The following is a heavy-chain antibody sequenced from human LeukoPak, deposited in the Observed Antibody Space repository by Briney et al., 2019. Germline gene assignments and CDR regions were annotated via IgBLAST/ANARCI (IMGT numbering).Heavy chain of an antibody. J-gene: IGHJ6*03. V-gene: IGHV1-2*02. CDR3: ALGSGSYAYYYMDV. CDR1: GYTFTGYY. D-gene: IGHD3-10*02. Sequence: ASVKVSCKASGYTFTGYYMHWVRQAPGQGLEWMGWINPNSGGTNYAQRFQGRVTMTRDTSISTAYMELSRLRSDDTAVYYCALGSGSYAYYYMDVWGKGTTVTIFS. CDR2: INPNSGGT.